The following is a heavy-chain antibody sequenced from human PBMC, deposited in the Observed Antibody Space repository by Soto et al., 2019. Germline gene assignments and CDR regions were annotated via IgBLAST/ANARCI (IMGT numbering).Heavy chain of an antibody. CDR1: GGSISSYY. J-gene: IGHJ6*02. Sequence: SETLSLTCTVSGGSISSYYWSWIRQPPGKGLEWIGYMYNTGSTIYNPSLKSRVTISVDTSKNQFSLKLNSVTAADTAVYYCARDLWGYCGADCYPLDVWGQGSTVIVSS. D-gene: IGHD2-21*02. CDR3: ARDLWGYCGADCYPLDV. V-gene: IGHV4-59*01. CDR2: MYNTGST.